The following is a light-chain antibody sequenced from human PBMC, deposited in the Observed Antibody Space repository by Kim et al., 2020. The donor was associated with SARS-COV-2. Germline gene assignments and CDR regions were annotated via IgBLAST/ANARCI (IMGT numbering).Light chain of an antibody. CDR3: QAWDNSRGV. V-gene: IGLV3-1*01. Sequence: VSPGQTASITCSGDKLGDKYACWYQQKPGQSPVLVIYQDNKRPSGIPERFSGSNSGNTATLTISGTQAMDEADYYCQAWDNSRGVFGGGTQLTVL. CDR1: KLGDKY. CDR2: QDN. J-gene: IGLJ2*01.